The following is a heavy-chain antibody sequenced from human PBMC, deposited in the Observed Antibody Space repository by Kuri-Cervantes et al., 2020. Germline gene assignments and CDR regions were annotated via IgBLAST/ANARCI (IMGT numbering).Heavy chain of an antibody. J-gene: IGHJ5*02. CDR2: ISAYNGNT. D-gene: IGHD3-10*01. V-gene: IGHV1-18*04. CDR1: GYTFTGYY. Sequence: ASVKVSCKASGYTFTGYYMHWVRQAPGQGLEWMGWISAYNGNTNYAQKLRGRVTMTTDTSTSTAYMELRSLRSDDTAVYYCARARITMVRGVHEGWFDPWGQGTLVTDSS. CDR3: ARARITMVRGVHEGWFDP.